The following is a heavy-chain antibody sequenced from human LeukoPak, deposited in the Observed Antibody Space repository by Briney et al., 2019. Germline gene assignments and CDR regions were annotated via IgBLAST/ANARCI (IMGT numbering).Heavy chain of an antibody. Sequence: KPSETLSLTCTVSGGSISSSSYYWGWIRQPPGKGLEWIGSIYYSGSTYYNPSLKSRVTISVDTSKNQFSLKLSSVTAADTAVYYCARQGYCSSTSCYDYWGQGTLVTVSS. CDR1: GGSISSSSYY. D-gene: IGHD2-2*01. CDR3: ARQGYCSSTSCYDY. J-gene: IGHJ4*02. CDR2: IYYSGST. V-gene: IGHV4-39*01.